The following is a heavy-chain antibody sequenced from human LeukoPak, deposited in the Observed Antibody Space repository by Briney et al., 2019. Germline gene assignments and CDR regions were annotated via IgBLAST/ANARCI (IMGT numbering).Heavy chain of an antibody. J-gene: IGHJ4*02. V-gene: IGHV4-59*01. CDR2: IYNSGNT. D-gene: IGHD2-21*02. CDR1: VGSISSYY. CDR3: ARIGIVVVTPYFEY. Sequence: SETLSLTCTVSVGSISSYYWSWIRQPPGKGLEWIGYIYNSGNTNYNPSLKSRVTISIDTSKNQFSLRLSSVTAADTAVYYCARIGIVVVTPYFEYWGQGTLVTVSS.